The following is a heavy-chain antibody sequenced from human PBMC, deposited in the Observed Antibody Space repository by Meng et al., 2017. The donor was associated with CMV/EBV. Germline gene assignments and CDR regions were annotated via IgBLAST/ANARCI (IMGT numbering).Heavy chain of an antibody. CDR3: ARAKMNWNVIDAFDI. Sequence: GESLKISCAASGFTFSSYGMHWVRQAPGKGLEWVAFIRYDGSNKYYADSVKGRFTISRDNSKNTLYLQMNSLRAEDTAVYYCARAKMNWNVIDAFDIWGQGTMVTVSS. V-gene: IGHV3-30*02. CDR1: GFTFSSYG. D-gene: IGHD1-1*01. CDR2: IRYDGSNK. J-gene: IGHJ3*02.